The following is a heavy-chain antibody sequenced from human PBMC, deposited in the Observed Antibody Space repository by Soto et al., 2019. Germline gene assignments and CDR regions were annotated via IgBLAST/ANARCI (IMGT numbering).Heavy chain of an antibody. J-gene: IGHJ5*02. D-gene: IGHD5-18*01. CDR3: ARDSGYSYGNWFDP. CDR1: GGSISSYY. V-gene: IGHV4-59*01. Sequence: QVQLQESGPGLVKPSETLSLTCTVSGGSISSYYWSWIRQPPGKGLEWIGYIYYSGSTNYNPSLKSRVTISVDTSKNQCSLKLSSVTAADTAVYYCARDSGYSYGNWFDPWGQGTLVTVSS. CDR2: IYYSGST.